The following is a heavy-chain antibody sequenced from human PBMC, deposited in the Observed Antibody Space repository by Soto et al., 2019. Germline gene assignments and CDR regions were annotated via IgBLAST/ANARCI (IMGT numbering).Heavy chain of an antibody. D-gene: IGHD2-8*01. CDR2: IIPILGIA. CDR3: AREIIDHVLMVYAFDY. Sequence: SVKVSCKASGGTFSSYAISWVRQAPGQGLEWMGRIIPILGIANYAQKFQGRVTITADKSTSTAYMELSSLRSEDTAVYYCAREIIDHVLMVYAFDYWGQGTLVTVSS. CDR1: GGTFSSYA. V-gene: IGHV1-69*04. J-gene: IGHJ4*02.